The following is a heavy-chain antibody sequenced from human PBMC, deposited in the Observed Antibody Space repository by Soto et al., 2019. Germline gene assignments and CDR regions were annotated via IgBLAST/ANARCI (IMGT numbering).Heavy chain of an antibody. CDR3: AKDTDSRSWYF. CDR2: IDKSGGDT. J-gene: IGHJ4*02. V-gene: IGHV3-23*05. Sequence: EVQLLESGGDLVQTGGSLRLSCAASGFTFTNYLMTWVRQAPGKGLEWVSSIDKSGGDTYYADSVKGRFTISRDNSKNTLYLQMNGLRAEDTALYYCAKDTDSRSWYFWGQGTLVTVSS. CDR1: GFTFTNYL. D-gene: IGHD3-22*01.